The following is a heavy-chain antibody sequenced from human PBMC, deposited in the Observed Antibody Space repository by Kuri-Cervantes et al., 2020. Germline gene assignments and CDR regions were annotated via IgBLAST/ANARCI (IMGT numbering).Heavy chain of an antibody. CDR1: GYSISSGYY. CDR3: ARDLRYYDVGSGLHYDWFDP. D-gene: IGHD3-22*01. J-gene: IGHJ5*02. CDR2: ISYSGSA. V-gene: IGHV4-61*01. Sequence: SETLSLTCAVSGYSISSGYYWGWIRQPPGKGLEWIGYISYSGSASYNPSLQRRVSISLDTSQNQFSLSLSSVTAADTAVYYCARDLRYYDVGSGLHYDWFDPWGQGTLVTVSS.